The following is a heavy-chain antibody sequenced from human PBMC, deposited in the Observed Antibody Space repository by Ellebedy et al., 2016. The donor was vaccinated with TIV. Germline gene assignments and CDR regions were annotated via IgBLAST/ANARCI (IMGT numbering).Heavy chain of an antibody. CDR1: GFDFDDYA. J-gene: IGHJ4*02. D-gene: IGHD2-8*01. CDR3: AKDLPNWANDY. CDR2: ISATSVN. V-gene: IGHV3-69-1*02. Sequence: GGSLRLXCEASGFDFDDYAMNWVRQAPGGGLEWVEYISATSVNFYADSVQGRFTISRDRAKQSVYLQMNSLRVDDTAIYYCAKDLPNWANDYWGQGVLVTVSS.